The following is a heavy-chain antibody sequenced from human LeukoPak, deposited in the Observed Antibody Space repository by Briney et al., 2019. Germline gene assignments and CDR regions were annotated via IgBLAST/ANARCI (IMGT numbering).Heavy chain of an antibody. CDR1: GFTFSNAW. CDR2: IKSKIDGGTT. D-gene: IGHD7-27*01. Sequence: MAGGSLRLSCAASGFTFSNAWMSWVRQAPGKGLEWVGRIKSKIDGGTTDYAAPVKGRFTISRDDSKDTLYLQMNSLKTEDTAVYYCTTLRSTWGYWGQGTLVTVSS. V-gene: IGHV3-15*01. CDR3: TTLRSTWGY. J-gene: IGHJ4*02.